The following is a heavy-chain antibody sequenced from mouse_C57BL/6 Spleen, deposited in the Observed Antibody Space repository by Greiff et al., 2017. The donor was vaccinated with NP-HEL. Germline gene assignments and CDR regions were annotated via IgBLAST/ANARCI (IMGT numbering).Heavy chain of an antibody. D-gene: IGHD1-1*01. CDR3: ARSGGSSSYFDY. J-gene: IGHJ2*01. CDR2: IYPGDGDT. Sequence: VKLVESGPELVKPGASVKISCKASGYAFSSSWMNWVKQRPGKGLEWIGRIYPGDGDTNYNGKFKGKATLTADKSSSTAYMQLSSLTSEDSAVYFCARSGGSSSYFDYWGQGTTLTVSS. CDR1: GYAFSSSW. V-gene: IGHV1-82*01.